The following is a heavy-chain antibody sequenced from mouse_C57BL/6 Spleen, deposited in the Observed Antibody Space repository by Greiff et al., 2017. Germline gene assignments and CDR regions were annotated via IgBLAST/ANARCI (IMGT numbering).Heavy chain of an antibody. CDR1: GYTFTDYN. CDR2: INPNNGGT. CDR3: TLRSTFWYFDV. Sequence: VQLQQSGPELVKPGASVKIPCKASGYTFTDYNMDWVKQSHGKSLEWIGDINPNNGGTIYNQKFKGKATLTVDKSSSTAYMQLSSLTSEDSAVYYCTLRSTFWYFDVWGTGTTVTVSS. V-gene: IGHV1-18*01. J-gene: IGHJ1*03. D-gene: IGHD1-1*01.